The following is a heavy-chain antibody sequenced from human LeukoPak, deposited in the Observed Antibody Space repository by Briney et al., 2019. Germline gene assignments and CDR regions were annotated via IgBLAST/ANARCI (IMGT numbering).Heavy chain of an antibody. Sequence: GGSLRLSCAASGFTFSVSWMSWVRQAPGKGLEWVSAISGSGGSTYYADSVKGRFTISRDNSKNTLYLQMNSLRAEDTAVYYCGGPHSSGWYYFDYWGQGTLVTVSS. CDR2: ISGSGGST. V-gene: IGHV3-23*01. D-gene: IGHD6-19*01. J-gene: IGHJ4*02. CDR1: GFTFSVSW. CDR3: GGPHSSGWYYFDY.